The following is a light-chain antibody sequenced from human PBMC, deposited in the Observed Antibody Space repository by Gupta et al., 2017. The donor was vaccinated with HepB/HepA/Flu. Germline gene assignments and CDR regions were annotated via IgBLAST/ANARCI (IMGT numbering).Light chain of an antibody. CDR3: RREWTSRIT. V-gene: IGKV3D-20*01. Sequence: EIVLTQSPATLSLSPGERATLSCGASQSVSRSYLAWYQQKPGLAPRLLIYDASSRATRIPDRFSGCGSGTAFTLSIRRLEPEAFAVYYCRREWTSRITFGGGTKVEIK. CDR1: QSVSRSY. J-gene: IGKJ4*01. CDR2: DAS.